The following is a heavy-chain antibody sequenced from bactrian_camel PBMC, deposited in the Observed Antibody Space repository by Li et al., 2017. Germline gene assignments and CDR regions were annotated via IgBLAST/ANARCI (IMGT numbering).Heavy chain of an antibody. V-gene: IGHV3S55*01. Sequence: VQLVESGGGSVQAGGSLKLACRYSGEWGCMAWYRQAPGKGREGVAFLCHTGALDYADSVQDRFTISNDLAEHTLLLQMNNLKPEDTAMYYCAASASDHYDQRGLRLEVRGYDSWGPGDPGHR. CDR3: AASASDHYDQRGLRLEVRGYDS. D-gene: IGHD2*01. CDR2: LCHTGAL. J-gene: IGHJ4*01. CDR1: GEWGC.